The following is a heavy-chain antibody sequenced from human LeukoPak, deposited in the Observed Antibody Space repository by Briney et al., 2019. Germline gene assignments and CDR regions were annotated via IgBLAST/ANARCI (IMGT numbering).Heavy chain of an antibody. CDR1: GFTFSDHY. CDR3: ARRGCSSTDCYGHFDY. Sequence: PGGALRLSCAASGFTFSDHYIDWVRQAPGKGLEWVGRIAKKVDSYVTEYAASVKGRFTISRADSKNSLYLQMNSLKTEDTAVYYCARRGCSSTDCYGHFDYWGQGTLVTVSS. CDR2: IAKKVDSYVT. D-gene: IGHD2-2*01. V-gene: IGHV3-72*01. J-gene: IGHJ4*02.